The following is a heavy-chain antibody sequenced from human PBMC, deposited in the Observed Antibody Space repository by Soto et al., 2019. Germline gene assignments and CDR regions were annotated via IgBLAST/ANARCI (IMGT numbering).Heavy chain of an antibody. CDR3: CGFDSGGYLLDY. V-gene: IGHV3-74*01. CDR1: GFTFSDYW. D-gene: IGHD3-22*01. Sequence: EVQLVESGGGLVQPGGSLRLSCAASGFTFSDYWMHWVRQAPGKGLVWVSRINRDGSTTNYADSVKGRFTISRDNAKKTLHLQLNSLRAEDTAVYVCCGFDSGGYLLDYWGQGTLVTVSS. J-gene: IGHJ4*02. CDR2: INRDGSTT.